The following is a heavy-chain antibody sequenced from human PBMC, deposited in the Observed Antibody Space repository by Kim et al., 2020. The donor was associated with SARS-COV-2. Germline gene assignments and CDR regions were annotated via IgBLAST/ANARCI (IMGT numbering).Heavy chain of an antibody. Sequence: KSRVTISVDTSKNQFSLTLSSVTAADTAVYYCARWGYYYDSSGYIRALDYWGQGTLVTVSS. J-gene: IGHJ4*02. D-gene: IGHD3-22*01. CDR3: ARWGYYYDSSGYIRALDY. V-gene: IGHV4-34*01.